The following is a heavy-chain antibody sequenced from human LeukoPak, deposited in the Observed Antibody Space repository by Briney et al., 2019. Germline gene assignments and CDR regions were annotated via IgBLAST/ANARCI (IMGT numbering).Heavy chain of an antibody. J-gene: IGHJ4*01. Sequence: SETLSLTCTVSGGSISTSSYCWGWIRQPPGKGLEWNGSISYSGTTYYSPSLKRRVTISVDTSNNQFSLRLTSVTAADTAVYFCARHPSSAWHADYWGHGTLVTVSS. V-gene: IGHV4-39*01. D-gene: IGHD6-25*01. CDR3: ARHPSSAWHADY. CDR1: GGSISTSSYC. CDR2: ISYSGTT.